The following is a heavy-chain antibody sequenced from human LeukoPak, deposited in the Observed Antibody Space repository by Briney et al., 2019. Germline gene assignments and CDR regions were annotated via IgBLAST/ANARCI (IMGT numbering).Heavy chain of an antibody. CDR1: GGSIRSYY. D-gene: IGHD6-19*01. Sequence: PSETLSLTCTVSGGSIRSYYWSWIRQPPGKGLEWIGYIYYSGSTNYNPSLKSRVTISVDTSKNQFSLKLSSVTAADTAVYYCARPGIAVAGTSVYFQHWGQGTLVTVSS. CDR3: ARPGIAVAGTSVYFQH. V-gene: IGHV4-59*08. CDR2: IYYSGST. J-gene: IGHJ1*01.